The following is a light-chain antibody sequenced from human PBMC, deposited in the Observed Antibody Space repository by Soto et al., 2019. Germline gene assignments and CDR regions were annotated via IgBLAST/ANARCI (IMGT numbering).Light chain of an antibody. J-gene: IGLJ3*02. CDR1: SSNIGAGYD. CDR3: QSYDSSLGGWV. CDR2: GNS. V-gene: IGLV1-40*01. Sequence: QSVLTQPPSVSGAPGQRVTISCTGSSSNIGAGYDVHWYQQLPGTAPKLLIYGNSNRPSGVPDRFSGSKSGTSTSLAITGLQAEDEEDYYCQSYDSSLGGWVFGGGTKLTVL.